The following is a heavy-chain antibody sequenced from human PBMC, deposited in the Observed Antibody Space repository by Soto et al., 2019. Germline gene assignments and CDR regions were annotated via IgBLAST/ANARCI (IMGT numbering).Heavy chain of an antibody. CDR3: ARDGPAGGTSRALSDY. CDR1: GVTFWGYG. D-gene: IGHD2-2*01. Sequence: PGGSLRLSCATSGVTFWGYGMHWVRQAPGKGLEWVAVILYDGSSKWYADSVKGRFTVSRDNSKNTLFLQMNSLRAEDTAVYYCARDGPAGGTSRALSDYWGQETLVTVSS. V-gene: IGHV3-33*05. J-gene: IGHJ4*02. CDR2: ILYDGSSK.